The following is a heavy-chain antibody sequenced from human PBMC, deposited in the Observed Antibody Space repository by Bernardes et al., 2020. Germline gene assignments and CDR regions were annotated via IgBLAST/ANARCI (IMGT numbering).Heavy chain of an antibody. V-gene: IGHV3-33*01. CDR2: IWYDGSNK. CDR3: ARARLRFLEWLPLGYGMDV. Sequence: GGPLRFSCAASGFTFSSYGMHWVRRAPGKGLEWVAVIWYDGSNKYYADSVKGRFTISRDNSKNTLYLQMNSLRAEDTAVYYCARARLRFLEWLPLGYGMDVWGQGTTVTVSS. J-gene: IGHJ6*02. CDR1: GFTFSSYG. D-gene: IGHD3-3*01.